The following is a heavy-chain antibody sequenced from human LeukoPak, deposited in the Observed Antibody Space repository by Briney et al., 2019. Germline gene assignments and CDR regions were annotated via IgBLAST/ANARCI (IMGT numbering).Heavy chain of an antibody. D-gene: IGHD3-22*01. V-gene: IGHV1-46*01. CDR3: ARELISSGYSPRDYYYGMDV. Sequence: ASVKVSCKASGYTFTSHHMYWVRQAPGQGLEWMGLINPTGGSTNYAQRFQGRVTMTRDTSTSTVFVELNSLRSDDTAVYYCARELISSGYSPRDYYYGMDVWGQGTTVTVSS. J-gene: IGHJ6*02. CDR2: INPTGGST. CDR1: GYTFTSHH.